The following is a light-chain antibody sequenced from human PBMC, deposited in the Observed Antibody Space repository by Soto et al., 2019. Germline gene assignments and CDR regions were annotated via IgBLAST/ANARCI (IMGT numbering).Light chain of an antibody. J-gene: IGKJ1*01. Sequence: EIEMTQSPATLSLSPGERATLYCWASQSVSSNLAWYQQKPGQAPRLLIYGASTRVTGVPARFSGSGSGTEFILIISSLQSEDFAVYYCQQYNDWPLTFGQGTKVDIK. CDR1: QSVSSN. CDR2: GAS. V-gene: IGKV3-15*01. CDR3: QQYNDWPLT.